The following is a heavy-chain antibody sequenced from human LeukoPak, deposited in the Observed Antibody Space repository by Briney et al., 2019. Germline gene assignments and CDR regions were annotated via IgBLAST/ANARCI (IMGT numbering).Heavy chain of an antibody. D-gene: IGHD4-17*01. CDR1: GDSISSGDYY. J-gene: IGHJ6*02. Sequence: SETLSLTCTVSGDSISSGDYYWSWIRQPPGKGLEWIGYIYYSGSTYYNPSLKSRVTISVDTSKKQFSLKLSSVTAADTAVYYCARSHYGYYYYGMDVWGQGTTVTVSS. CDR3: ARSHYGYYYYGMDV. CDR2: IYYSGST. V-gene: IGHV4-30-4*01.